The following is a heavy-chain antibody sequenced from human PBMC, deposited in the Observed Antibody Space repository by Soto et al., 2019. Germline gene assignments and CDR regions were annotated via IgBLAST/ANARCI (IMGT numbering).Heavy chain of an antibody. CDR1: GGSISSSSYY. CDR2: IYYSGST. V-gene: IGHV4-39*01. D-gene: IGHD2-21*02. Sequence: QLQLQESGPGLVKPSETLSLTCTVSGGSISSSSYYWGWIRQPPGKGLEWIGSIYYSGSTYYNPSLKSRVTISVDTSKNQFSLKLSSVTAADTAVYYCVVWVVVTATLDYWGQGTLVTVSS. J-gene: IGHJ4*02. CDR3: VVWVVVTATLDY.